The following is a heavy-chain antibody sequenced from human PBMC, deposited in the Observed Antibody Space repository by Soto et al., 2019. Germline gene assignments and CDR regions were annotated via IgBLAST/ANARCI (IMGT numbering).Heavy chain of an antibody. CDR1: GGSISSGGYY. V-gene: IGHV4-30-4*08. CDR3: ARTRYSDRSVSDY. J-gene: IGHJ4*02. CDR2: IYYSGST. D-gene: IGHD3-22*01. Sequence: PSETLSLTCTVSGGSISSGGYYWSWIRQHPGKGLEWIGYIYYSGSTYYNPSLKSRVTISVDTSKDQFSLNLSSVTAADTAVYYCARTRYSDRSVSDYWGPGTLVTVSS.